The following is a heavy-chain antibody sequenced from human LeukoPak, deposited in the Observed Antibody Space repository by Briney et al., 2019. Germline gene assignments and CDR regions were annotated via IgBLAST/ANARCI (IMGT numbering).Heavy chain of an antibody. D-gene: IGHD3-9*01. J-gene: IGHJ6*02. V-gene: IGHV3-49*04. Sequence: HTGGSLRLSCTASGFTFGDYAMSWVRQAPGKGLEWAGFIRSKAYGGTTEYAASVKGRFTISRDDSKSIAYLQMNSLKTEDTAVYYCTRLRYLGYYYYYGMDVWGQGTTVTVSS. CDR2: IRSKAYGGTT. CDR3: TRLRYLGYYYYYGMDV. CDR1: GFTFGDYA.